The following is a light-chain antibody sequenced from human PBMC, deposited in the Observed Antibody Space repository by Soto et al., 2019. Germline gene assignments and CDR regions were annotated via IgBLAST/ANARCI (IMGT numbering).Light chain of an antibody. CDR2: EVT. Sequence: QSWLTQPPSASGFPGQSVTISCTGTSSDVRYYDYVSWYQQHPAKARKLVIYEVTKRPSGVPDRVSASKSGNTASLTVSGLRAEDEADYYCRSYAGSKNFVVGSGTKVTVL. J-gene: IGLJ1*01. CDR1: SSDVRYYDY. CDR3: RSYAGSKNFV. V-gene: IGLV2-8*01.